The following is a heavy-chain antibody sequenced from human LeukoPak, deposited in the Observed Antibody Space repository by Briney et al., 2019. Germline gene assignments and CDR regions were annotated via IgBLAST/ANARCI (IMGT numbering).Heavy chain of an antibody. D-gene: IGHD3-10*01. CDR2: IYSGGST. CDR1: EFSVGSNY. V-gene: IGHV3-66*01. CDR3: ARDSDYYGPPYSFDF. J-gene: IGHJ4*02. Sequence: GGSLRLSCAASEFSVGSNYMTWVRQAPGKGLEWVSLIYSGGSTYYADSVKGRFTISRDNSKNTLYLQMNSLRAEDTALYYCARDSDYYGPPYSFDFWGQGTLVTVSS.